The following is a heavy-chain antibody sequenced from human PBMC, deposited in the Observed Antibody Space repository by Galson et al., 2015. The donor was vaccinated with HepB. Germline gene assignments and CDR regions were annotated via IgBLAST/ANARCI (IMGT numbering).Heavy chain of an antibody. CDR2: INPSGGST. J-gene: IGHJ3*02. D-gene: IGHD3-16*02. CDR1: GYTFTSYY. Sequence: SVKVSCKASGYTFTSYYMHWVRQAPGQGLEWMGIINPSGGSTSYAQKLQGRVTMTRDTSASTVYMELSSLRSEDTAVYYCARSRGNYVWGSYRSNHAFDIWGQGTMVTVSS. V-gene: IGHV1-46*04. CDR3: ARSRGNYVWGSYRSNHAFDI.